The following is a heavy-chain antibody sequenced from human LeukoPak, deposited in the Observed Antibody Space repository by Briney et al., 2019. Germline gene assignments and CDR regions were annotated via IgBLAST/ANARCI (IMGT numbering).Heavy chain of an antibody. Sequence: QPGGSLRLSCAASGFTFSSYGMHWVRQAPGKGLEWVAFIRYDGSNKYYADSVKGRFTISRDNSKNTLYLQMNSLRAEDTAVYYCAKDIVRGAFWTHSGVGYWGQGTLVTVSS. CDR1: GFTFSSYG. CDR3: AKDIVRGAFWTHSGVGY. J-gene: IGHJ4*02. V-gene: IGHV3-30*02. D-gene: IGHD3/OR15-3a*01. CDR2: IRYDGSNK.